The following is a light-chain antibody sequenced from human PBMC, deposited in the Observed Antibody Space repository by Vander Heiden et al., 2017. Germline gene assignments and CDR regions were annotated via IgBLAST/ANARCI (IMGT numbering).Light chain of an antibody. J-gene: IGLJ2*01. CDR1: SSDVGSYNL. CDR3: CSYAGSSTFLVV. CDR2: EGS. V-gene: IGLV2-23*03. Sequence: QSALTHPASVSGSPGQSITISCTGTSSDVGSYNLVSWYQQHPGKAPKPMIYEGSKRPSGVSNRFSGSKSGNTASLTISGLQAEDEADYYCCSYAGSSTFLVVFGGGTKLTVL.